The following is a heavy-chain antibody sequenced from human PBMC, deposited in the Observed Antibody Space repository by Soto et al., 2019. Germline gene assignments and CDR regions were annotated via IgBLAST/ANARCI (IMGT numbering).Heavy chain of an antibody. J-gene: IGHJ4*02. CDR1: GGSISSYY. D-gene: IGHD4-17*01. CDR2: IYYSGST. Sequence: SETLSLTCTVSGGSISSYYWSWIRPPPGKGLEWIGYIYYSGSTNYNPSLKSRVTISVDTSKNQFSLKLSSVTAADTAVYYCARGHEDYGDYYFDYWGQGTLVTVSS. V-gene: IGHV4-59*01. CDR3: ARGHEDYGDYYFDY.